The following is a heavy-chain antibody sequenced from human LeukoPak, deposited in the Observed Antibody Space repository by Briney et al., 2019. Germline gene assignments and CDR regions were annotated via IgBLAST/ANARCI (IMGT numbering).Heavy chain of an antibody. CDR3: ARYQRLYDSRDKNDAFDI. CDR2: INDSGST. Sequence: SETLSLTCGVYGGSFSVYYWTWIRQPPGKGLEWIGEINDSGSTNYNPSLKSRVTISVDTSKTQFSLKLSSVTAADTAVYYCARYQRLYDSRDKNDAFDIWGQGTMVTVSS. D-gene: IGHD3-22*01. CDR1: GGSFSVYY. J-gene: IGHJ3*02. V-gene: IGHV4-34*01.